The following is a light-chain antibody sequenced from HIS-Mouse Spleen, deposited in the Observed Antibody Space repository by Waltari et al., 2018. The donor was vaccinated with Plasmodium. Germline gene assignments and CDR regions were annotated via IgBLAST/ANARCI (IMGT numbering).Light chain of an antibody. CDR1: NIGHKT. V-gene: IGLV3-9*01. CDR3: QVWDSSTV. J-gene: IGLJ3*02. Sequence: SYELTQPLSVSVALGQTARITCGGNNIGHKTVHWYQQKPGQAPVLVIYRDSNRPSGIPERFSGSNSGNTATLTISRAQAGDEADYYCQVWDSSTVFGGGTKLTVL. CDR2: RDS.